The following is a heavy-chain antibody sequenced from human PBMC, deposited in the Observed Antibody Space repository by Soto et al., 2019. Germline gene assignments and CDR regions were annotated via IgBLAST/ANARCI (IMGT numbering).Heavy chain of an antibody. CDR2: ISPGGDRI. Sequence: EVQLVDSGGGLVQPGRSLRLSCAASGFTFDIYAMHWVRQAPGKGLEWVSYISPGGDRIYYAESLKGRITISRDNARNSLSLQMNILSDEDTAVYYCTKSADSAGWGVDFWGQGTLVTVSS. CDR1: GFTFDIYA. V-gene: IGHV3-9*01. CDR3: TKSADSAGWGVDF. D-gene: IGHD6-19*01. J-gene: IGHJ4*02.